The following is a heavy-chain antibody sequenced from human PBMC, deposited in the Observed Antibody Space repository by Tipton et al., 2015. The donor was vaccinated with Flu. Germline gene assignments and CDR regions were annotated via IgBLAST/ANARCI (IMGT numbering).Heavy chain of an antibody. D-gene: IGHD3-10*01. J-gene: IGHJ4*02. CDR2: IYTHGNT. Sequence: TLSLTCTVSGDSISSGSYYWSWIRQPAGKGLEWIGRIYTHGNTNYNPSLKSRVTIAVDTSKNHFSLKLSSVTVADTAGYFCARAPIGTYGSGSYYNIWGQGTLVTVSS. CDR3: ARAPIGTYGSGSYYNI. CDR1: GDSISSGSYY. V-gene: IGHV4-61*02.